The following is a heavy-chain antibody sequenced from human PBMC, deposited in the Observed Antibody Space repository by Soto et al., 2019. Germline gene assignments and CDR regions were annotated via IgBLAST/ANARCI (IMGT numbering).Heavy chain of an antibody. CDR2: ISAYNGNT. Sequence: VASVKVSCKASGYTFTSYGISWVRQAPGQGLEWMGWISAYNGNTNYAQKLQGRVTMTTDTSTSTAYMELRSLRSDDTAVYYCARDLGNRYYYYYGMDVWGQGTTVTVSS. CDR1: GYTFTSYG. V-gene: IGHV1-18*04. CDR3: ARDLGNRYYYYYGMDV. J-gene: IGHJ6*02. D-gene: IGHD2-15*01.